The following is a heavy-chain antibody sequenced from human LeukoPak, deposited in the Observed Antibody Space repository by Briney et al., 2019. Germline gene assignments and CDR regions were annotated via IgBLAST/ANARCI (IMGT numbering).Heavy chain of an antibody. D-gene: IGHD6-13*01. CDR3: ASGQQLGY. CDR2: IKQDGSEK. J-gene: IGHJ4*02. CDR1: GFTFSTYW. V-gene: IGHV3-7*03. Sequence: GGSLRLSCAASGFTFSTYWMSWVRQAPGKGLEWEANIKQDGSEKHYVDFVKGRFTISRDNAKNSLYLQMNSLRAEDTAVYYCASGQQLGYWGQGTLVTVSS.